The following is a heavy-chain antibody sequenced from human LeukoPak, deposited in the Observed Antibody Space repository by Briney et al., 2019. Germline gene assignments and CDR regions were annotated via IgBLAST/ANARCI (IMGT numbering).Heavy chain of an antibody. CDR2: INHSGST. CDR3: VSRDSSGHAI. Sequence: SETLSLTCTVSGDSINSLDLWSWVRQPPGKGLEWIGEINHSGSTNYNPSLKSRVTISVDTSKNQFSLKLSSVTAADTAVYHCVSRDSSGHAIWGQGTMVTVSS. V-gene: IGHV4-4*02. J-gene: IGHJ3*02. D-gene: IGHD3-22*01. CDR1: GDSINSLDL.